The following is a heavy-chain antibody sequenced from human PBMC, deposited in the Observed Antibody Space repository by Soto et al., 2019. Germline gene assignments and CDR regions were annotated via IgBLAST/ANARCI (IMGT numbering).Heavy chain of an antibody. CDR3: ATSITVFGLLIPPFDP. CDR2: INHTGGT. J-gene: IGHJ5*02. D-gene: IGHD3-3*01. V-gene: IGHV4-34*01. CDR1: GGSVNTFY. Sequence: SETLCLTFTVSGGSVNTFYWNLIRQPPGKGLEWIGEINHTGGTHYNPSLKSRVTMSVDTSKNQFSLRLSSVTAAETAIYYCATSITVFGLLIPPFDPWGQGTQVTVSS.